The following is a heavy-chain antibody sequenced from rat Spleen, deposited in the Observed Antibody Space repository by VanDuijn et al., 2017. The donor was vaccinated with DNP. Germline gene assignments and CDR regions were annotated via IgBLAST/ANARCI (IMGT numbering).Heavy chain of an antibody. V-gene: IGHV5S10*01. Sequence: EVQLVESGGGVVQPGKSLKLSCAASGFSFSDSAMAWVRQSPKMGLEWVATIIYDGSHTFYRDSVQGRFIISRDNAKSTLYLQMDSLRSEDTATYYCATRGGYYGYDYWGQGVMVTVSS. CDR2: IIYDGSHT. J-gene: IGHJ2*01. CDR3: ATRGGYYGYDY. CDR1: GFSFSDSA. D-gene: IGHD1-7*01.